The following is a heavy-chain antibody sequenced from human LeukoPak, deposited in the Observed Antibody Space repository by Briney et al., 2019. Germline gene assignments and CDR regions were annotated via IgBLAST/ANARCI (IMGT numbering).Heavy chain of an antibody. CDR1: GFTFGDYA. D-gene: IGHD3-10*01. J-gene: IGHJ4*02. V-gene: IGHV3-49*03. CDR2: IRSKAYGGTT. Sequence: GGSLRLSCTASGFTFGDYAMSWFRQAPGKGLEWVGFIRSKAYGGTTEYAASVKGRFTISRDDSKSIAYLQMNSLKTEDTAVYYCTRDQNDHYGSGSYSPRFDYWGQGTLVTVSS. CDR3: TRDQNDHYGSGSYSPRFDY.